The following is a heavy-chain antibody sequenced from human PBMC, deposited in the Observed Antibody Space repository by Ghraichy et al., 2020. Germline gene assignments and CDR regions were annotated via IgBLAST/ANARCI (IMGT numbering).Heavy chain of an antibody. Sequence: SVKVSCKASGFTFTSSAVQWVRQARGQRLEWIGWIVVGSGNTNYAQKFQERVTITRDMSTSTAYMELSSLRSEDTAVYYCAAGSYYYDSSGYYSDAFDIWGQGTMVTVSS. CDR2: IVVGSGNT. CDR3: AAGSYYYDSSGYYSDAFDI. V-gene: IGHV1-58*01. D-gene: IGHD3-22*01. CDR1: GFTFTSSA. J-gene: IGHJ3*02.